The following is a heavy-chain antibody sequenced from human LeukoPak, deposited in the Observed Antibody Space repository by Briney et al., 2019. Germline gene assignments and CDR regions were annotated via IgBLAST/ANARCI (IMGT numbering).Heavy chain of an antibody. CDR2: ITGKAYGATT. CDR1: GFTFGDYA. D-gene: IGHD5-18*01. Sequence: GGSLRLSCIASGFTFGDYAMSWFRQAPGKGLEWVGFITGKAYGATTGYAASVKGRFTISRDNARNSLYLQMNSLRDEDTAVYYCARDRHTAMVYYYYYMDVWGTGTTVTVSS. J-gene: IGHJ6*03. V-gene: IGHV3-49*03. CDR3: ARDRHTAMVYYYYYMDV.